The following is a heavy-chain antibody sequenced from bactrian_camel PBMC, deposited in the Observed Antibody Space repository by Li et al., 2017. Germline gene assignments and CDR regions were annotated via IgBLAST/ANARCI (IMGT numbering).Heavy chain of an antibody. CDR1: GYACSRYC. J-gene: IGHJ4*01. CDR2: IATGSGST. Sequence: VQLVESGGGLVQPGGSLRLSCVVSGYACSRYCMSWFRQAPGKEREGVARIATGSGSTYYADSVKGRFTISQDNAKNTVYLQMNNLKPEDTGMYYCAAGEPRGGSCLLEWSDSWGQGTQVTVS. V-gene: IGHV3S40*01. CDR3: AAGEPRGGSCLLEWSDS. D-gene: IGHD7*01.